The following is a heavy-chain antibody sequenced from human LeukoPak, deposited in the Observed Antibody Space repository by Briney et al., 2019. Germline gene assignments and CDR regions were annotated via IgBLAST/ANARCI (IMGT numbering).Heavy chain of an antibody. D-gene: IGHD3-22*01. Sequence: SVKVSCKASGGTFSSYTISWVRQAPGQGLEWMGGIIPIFGTANYAQKFQGRVTITADESTSTAYMELSSLRSEDTAVYYCARYAGGHTYYYDSSGYFFDYWGQGTLVTVSS. V-gene: IGHV1-69*13. J-gene: IGHJ4*02. CDR3: ARYAGGHTYYYDSSGYFFDY. CDR2: IIPIFGTA. CDR1: GGTFSSYT.